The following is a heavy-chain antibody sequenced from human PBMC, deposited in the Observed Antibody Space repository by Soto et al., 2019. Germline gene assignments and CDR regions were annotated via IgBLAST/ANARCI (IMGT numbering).Heavy chain of an antibody. V-gene: IGHV3-21*01. CDR1: GFTFSSYS. CDR2: ISSSSSYI. J-gene: IGHJ4*02. CDR3: AKGGITLVRGSFDY. D-gene: IGHD3-10*01. Sequence: GGSLRLSFAASGFTFSSYSMNWVRQAPGKGLEWVSSISSSSSYIYYADSVKGRFTISRDNAKNSLYLQMNSLRAEDTAVYYCAKGGITLVRGSFDYWGQGALVTVSS.